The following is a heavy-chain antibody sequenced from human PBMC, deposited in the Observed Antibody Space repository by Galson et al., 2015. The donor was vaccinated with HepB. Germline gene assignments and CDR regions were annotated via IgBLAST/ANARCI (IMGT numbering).Heavy chain of an antibody. V-gene: IGHV3-30*02. CDR1: GFSFSTYG. D-gene: IGHD6-13*01. Sequence: SLRLSCAASGFSFSTYGMHWVRQAPGKGLEWVSFIPYDGSYKRYADSVKGRFNISRDNSKNTVYLQMNSLGAEDTAFYYCAESPSGNSWYEDCWGQGTLVTVSS. CDR3: AESPSGNSWYEDC. J-gene: IGHJ4*02. CDR2: IPYDGSYK.